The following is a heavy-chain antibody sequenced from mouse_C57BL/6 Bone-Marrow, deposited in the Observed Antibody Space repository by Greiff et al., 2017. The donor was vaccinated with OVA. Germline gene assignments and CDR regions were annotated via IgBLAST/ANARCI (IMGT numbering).Heavy chain of an antibody. CDR2: ISYDGSN. J-gene: IGHJ2*01. D-gene: IGHD1-1*01. CDR3: ARGPYYYGSLFDY. Sequence: EVKLLESGPGLVKPSQSLSLTCSVTGYSITSGYYWNWIRQFPGNKLEWMGYISYDGSNNYNPSLKNRISITRDTSKNQFFLKLNSVTTEDTATYYCARGPYYYGSLFDYWGQGTTLTVSS. CDR1: GYSITSGYY. V-gene: IGHV3-6*01.